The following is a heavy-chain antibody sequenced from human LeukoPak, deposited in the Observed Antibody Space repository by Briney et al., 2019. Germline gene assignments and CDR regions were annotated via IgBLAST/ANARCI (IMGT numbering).Heavy chain of an antibody. CDR2: IYYSGST. CDR3: AREGNYCSGGSCYPGWFDP. Sequence: SETLSLTCTVPGGSISSGGYYWSWIRQHPGKGLEWIGYIYYSGSTYYNPSLKSRVTISVDTSKNQYSLKLSSVTAADTAVYYCAREGNYCSGGSCYPGWFDPWGQGTLVTVSS. D-gene: IGHD2-15*01. V-gene: IGHV4-31*03. J-gene: IGHJ5*02. CDR1: GGSISSGGYY.